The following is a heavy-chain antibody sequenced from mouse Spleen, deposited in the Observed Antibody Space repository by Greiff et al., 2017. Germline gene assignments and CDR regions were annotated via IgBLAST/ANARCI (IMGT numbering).Heavy chain of an antibody. J-gene: IGHJ2*01. Sequence: VQLKQSGPGLVKPSQSLSLTCSVTGYSITSGYFWYWIRQFPGNILEWMGYISYDGSNNYNPSLKNRISITRDTSKNQFFLKLNSVTTEDTATYYCARDDTTGFDYWGQGTTLTGSS. CDR2: ISYDGSN. D-gene: IGHD1-1*01. CDR3: ARDDTTGFDY. V-gene: IGHV3-6*01. CDR1: GYSITSGYF.